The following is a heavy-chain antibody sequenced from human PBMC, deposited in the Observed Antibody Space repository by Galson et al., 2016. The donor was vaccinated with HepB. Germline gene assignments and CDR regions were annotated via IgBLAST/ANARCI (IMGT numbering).Heavy chain of an antibody. V-gene: IGHV3-23*01. CDR1: GFTFSSSA. CDR3: ATSVVGPYTRMFDY. J-gene: IGHJ4*02. Sequence: SLRLSCAASGFTFSSSAMTWVRQAPGKGLEWVSGISSSPYPTTYYAESVKGRFTISRDNSMNTLFLQMNGLRAEETAVYYCATSVVGPYTRMFDYWGQGTLVTVSS. D-gene: IGHD3-16*01. CDR2: ISSSPYPTT.